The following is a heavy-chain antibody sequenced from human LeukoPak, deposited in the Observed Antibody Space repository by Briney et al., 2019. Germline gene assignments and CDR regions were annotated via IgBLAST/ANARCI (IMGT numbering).Heavy chain of an antibody. CDR1: GYTFTNYN. V-gene: IGHV1-2*06. CDR3: ARDRAATHSDY. CDR2: ISPDSGVT. J-gene: IGHJ4*02. Sequence: GASVKVSCKASGYTFTNYNMHWVRQAPGQGLEWMGRISPDSGVTNYAQKFQGRVTVTRDTSITTAYMELSRLTSDDTAVYYCARDRAATHSDYWGQRTLVTVSS. D-gene: IGHD6-13*01.